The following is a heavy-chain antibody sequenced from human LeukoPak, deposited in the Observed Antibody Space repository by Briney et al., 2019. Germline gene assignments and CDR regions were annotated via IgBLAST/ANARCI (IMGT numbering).Heavy chain of an antibody. CDR3: ARKYYYNSSGYSPHAFDI. CDR1: GGTFSSYA. D-gene: IGHD3-22*01. Sequence: SVKVSCKASGGTFSSYAISWVRQAPGQGLEWMGRIVPIFGIANYAQKFQGRVTITADKSTSTAYMELSSLRSEDTAVYYCARKYYYNSSGYSPHAFDIWGQGTMVTVSS. CDR2: IVPIFGIA. J-gene: IGHJ3*02. V-gene: IGHV1-69*04.